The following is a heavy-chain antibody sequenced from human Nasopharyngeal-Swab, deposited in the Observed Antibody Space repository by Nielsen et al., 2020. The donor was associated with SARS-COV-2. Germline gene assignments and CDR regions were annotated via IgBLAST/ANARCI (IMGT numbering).Heavy chain of an antibody. D-gene: IGHD6-13*01. V-gene: IGHV4-39*07. CDR3: ARGGSSWYIDYYGMDV. J-gene: IGHJ6*02. CDR1: GGSISSSSYY. Sequence: SETLSLTCTVSGGSISSSSYYWGWIRQPPGKGLEWIGSIYYSGGTYYNPSLKSRVTISVDTSKNQFSLKLSSVTAADTAVYYCARGGSSWYIDYYGMDVWGQGTTVTVSS. CDR2: IYYSGGT.